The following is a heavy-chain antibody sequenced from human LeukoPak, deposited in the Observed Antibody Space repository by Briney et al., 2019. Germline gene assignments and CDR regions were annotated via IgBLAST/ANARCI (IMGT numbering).Heavy chain of an antibody. J-gene: IGHJ4*02. CDR2: INWNGGST. D-gene: IGHD2-2*01. Sequence: PGGSLRLSCAASGFTFDDYGMSWVRQAPGKGLEWVSGINWNGGSTGYADSVKGRFTISSDNDKNSLYLQMNSLRAEDTALYYCARVRYCSSTSCYPYFDYWGQGTLVTVSS. CDR1: GFTFDDYG. V-gene: IGHV3-20*04. CDR3: ARVRYCSSTSCYPYFDY.